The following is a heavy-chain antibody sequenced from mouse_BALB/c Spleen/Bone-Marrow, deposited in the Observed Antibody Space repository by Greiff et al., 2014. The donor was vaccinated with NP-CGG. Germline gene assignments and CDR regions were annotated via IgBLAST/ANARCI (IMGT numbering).Heavy chain of an antibody. Sequence: QVQLQQSGAELVKPGASVKLSCKASGYTFTNYWMHWVKQRPGQGLEWIGGIDPSDSYSNYNQNFKGKATLTVDKSSSTAYMQLTSLTSEDSAVYYCARGVVYYYAMDYWGQGTSVTVSS. J-gene: IGHJ4*01. CDR3: ARGVVYYYAMDY. CDR1: GYTFTNYW. CDR2: IDPSDSYS. V-gene: IGHV1-69*02.